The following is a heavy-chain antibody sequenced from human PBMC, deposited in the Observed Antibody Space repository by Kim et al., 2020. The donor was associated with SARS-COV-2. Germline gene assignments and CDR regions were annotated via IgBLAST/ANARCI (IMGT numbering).Heavy chain of an antibody. CDR3: VRSTHYGSTTYNWFDP. Sequence: DAVKSRFTISRDNFKNSLYLQMNSLTTEDTAMYFCVRSTHYGSTTYNWFDPWGQGTLVTVSS. J-gene: IGHJ5*02. D-gene: IGHD3-10*01. V-gene: IGHV3-21*06.